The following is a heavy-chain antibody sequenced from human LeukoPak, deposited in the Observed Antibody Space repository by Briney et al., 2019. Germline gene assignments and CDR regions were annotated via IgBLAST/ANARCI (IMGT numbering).Heavy chain of an antibody. Sequence: GGSLRLSRSASGFTFSSYAMHWVRQAPGKGLEYVSAISSNGGSTYYADSVKGRFTISRDNSKNTLYLQMSSLRAEDTAVYYCVKEGDDSGYDDGAFDIWGQGTMVTVSS. D-gene: IGHD5-12*01. CDR1: GFTFSSYA. J-gene: IGHJ3*02. V-gene: IGHV3-64D*06. CDR3: VKEGDDSGYDDGAFDI. CDR2: ISSNGGST.